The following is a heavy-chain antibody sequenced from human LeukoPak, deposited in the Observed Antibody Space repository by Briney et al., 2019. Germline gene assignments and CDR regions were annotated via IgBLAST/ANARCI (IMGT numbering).Heavy chain of an antibody. Sequence: GGSLRLSCAVSGFSFTDYWMHWVRQDPGKGLVWVSYISSDGSVTKYADSVKGRFTISRDNAVNTLYLQMNSLRVEDTAVYYCVRGSLRLPRSTPDYWGQGTLVTVSS. V-gene: IGHV3-74*03. CDR3: VRGSLRLPRSTPDY. CDR2: ISSDGSVT. J-gene: IGHJ4*02. D-gene: IGHD2-21*02. CDR1: GFSFTDYW.